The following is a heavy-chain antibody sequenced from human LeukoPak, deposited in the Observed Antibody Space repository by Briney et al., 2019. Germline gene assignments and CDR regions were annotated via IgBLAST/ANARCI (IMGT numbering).Heavy chain of an antibody. D-gene: IGHD2-15*01. J-gene: IGHJ4*02. CDR2: ISRSGDST. CDR3: AASGSAVSHTFDS. Sequence: PGGSLRLSCAASGFTFSSYAMSWVRQAPGKGLEWVSTISRSGDSTDYADSVKGRFTISRDNSRKTLYLQMNSLRPDDTALYYCAASGSAVSHTFDSWGPGTLVTVSS. CDR1: GFTFSSYA. V-gene: IGHV3-23*01.